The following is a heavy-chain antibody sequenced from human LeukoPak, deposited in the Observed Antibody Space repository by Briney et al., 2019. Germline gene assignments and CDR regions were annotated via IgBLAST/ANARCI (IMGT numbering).Heavy chain of an antibody. CDR2: IIPIFGTA. D-gene: IGHD4-23*01. V-gene: IGHV1-69*05. J-gene: IGHJ4*02. CDR3: ARVGITAATADY. Sequence: SVKVSCKASGGTFSSYAISWVRQAPGQGLEWMGGIIPIFGTANYAQKFQGRVTMTSDTSTSTVYMELHSLRSEDTAVYFCARVGITAATADYWGQGTLVTVSS. CDR1: GGTFSSYA.